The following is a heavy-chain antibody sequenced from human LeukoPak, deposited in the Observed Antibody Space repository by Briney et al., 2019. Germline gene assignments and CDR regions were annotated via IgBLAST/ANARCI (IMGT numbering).Heavy chain of an antibody. CDR3: AKVPLGAEFDY. CDR1: GFTVSSNY. J-gene: IGHJ4*02. D-gene: IGHD4-17*01. CDR2: IYSGGST. Sequence: GGSLRLSCAASGFTVSSNYMSWVRQAPGKGLEWVSVIYSGGSTYYADSVKGRFTISRDNSKNTLYLQMNSLRAEDTAVYYCAKVPLGAEFDYWGQGTLVTVSS. V-gene: IGHV3-53*01.